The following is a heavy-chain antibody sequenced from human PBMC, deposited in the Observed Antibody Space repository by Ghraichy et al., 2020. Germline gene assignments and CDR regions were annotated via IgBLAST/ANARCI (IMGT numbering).Heavy chain of an antibody. V-gene: IGHV3-74*01. CDR1: GFTFSNYW. CDR3: ARDKPHNWFDP. J-gene: IGHJ5*02. Sequence: GGSLRLPCAASGFTFSNYWMHWVRQAPGKGLVWVSRINNDGSDTIYADSVKGRFTISRDNAKNMVYLQMNSLRAEDTALYYCARDKPHNWFDPWGQGTLVIVSS. CDR2: INNDGSDT.